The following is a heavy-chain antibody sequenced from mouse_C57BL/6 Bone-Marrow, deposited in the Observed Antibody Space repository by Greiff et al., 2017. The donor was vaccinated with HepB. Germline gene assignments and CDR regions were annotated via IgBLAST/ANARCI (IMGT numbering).Heavy chain of an antibody. CDR2: ISSGSSTI. Sequence: EVKLMESGGGLVKPGGSLKLSCAASGFTFSDYGMHWVRQAPEKGLEWVAYISSGSSTIYYADTVKGRFTISRDNAKNTLFLQMTSLRSEDTAMYYCARDGECFDYWGQGTTLTVSS. CDR1: GFTFSDYG. V-gene: IGHV5-17*01. J-gene: IGHJ2*01. CDR3: ARDGECFDY.